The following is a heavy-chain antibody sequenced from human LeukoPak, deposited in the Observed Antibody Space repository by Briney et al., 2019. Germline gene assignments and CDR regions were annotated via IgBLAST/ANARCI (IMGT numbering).Heavy chain of an antibody. CDR3: ARDRPNRYYYYGMDV. V-gene: IGHV3-30-3*01. J-gene: IGHJ6*02. Sequence: GRSLRLSCAASGFTFSSYAMHWVRQAPGKGLEWVAVISYDGSNKYYADSVKGRFTISRDNSKNTLYLQMNSLRAEDTAVYYCARDRPNRYYYYGMDVWGQGTTVTVSS. D-gene: IGHD1-14*01. CDR1: GFTFSSYA. CDR2: ISYDGSNK.